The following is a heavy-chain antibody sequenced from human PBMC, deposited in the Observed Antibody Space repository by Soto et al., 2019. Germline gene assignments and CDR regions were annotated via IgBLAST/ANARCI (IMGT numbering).Heavy chain of an antibody. CDR2: ISSSRSTI. D-gene: IGHD1-7*01. CDR1: GFTFSSYS. V-gene: IGHV3-48*02. CDR3: ARRDNWNYGFAFDI. Sequence: EMQLVESGGGLVQPGGSLRLSCAASGFTFSSYSMSWVRQAPGKGLEWVSYISSSRSTIYYADSVKGRFTIFRDNAKNSLYLQMNSLRDEDTAVYYCARRDNWNYGFAFDIWGRGTMVTVSS. J-gene: IGHJ3*02.